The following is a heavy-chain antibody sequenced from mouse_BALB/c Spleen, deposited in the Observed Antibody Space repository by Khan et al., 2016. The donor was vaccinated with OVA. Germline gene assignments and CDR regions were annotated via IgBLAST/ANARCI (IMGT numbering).Heavy chain of an antibody. CDR2: INTYTGEP. CDR3: ARPPYFSYTLDH. D-gene: IGHD2-10*01. Sequence: QVQLKESGPELKKPGETVKISCNASGYTFTNYGMNWVKQSPGKALKWMGWINTYTGEPTYADDFKGRFAFSLETSASTAYLQINNLKNEDTATYFCARPPYFSYTLDHWGQGTLVTVSS. CDR1: GYTFTNYG. J-gene: IGHJ4*01. V-gene: IGHV9-3-1*01.